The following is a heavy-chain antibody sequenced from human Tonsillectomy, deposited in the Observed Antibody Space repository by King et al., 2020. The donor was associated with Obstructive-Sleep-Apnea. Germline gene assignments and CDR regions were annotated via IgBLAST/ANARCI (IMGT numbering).Heavy chain of an antibody. CDR2: ISYSGGST. V-gene: IGHV3-23*04. Sequence: VQLVESGGGLVQPGGSLRLSCAASGFTFSSYAMTWVRQAPGKGLEWVSAISYSGGSTYYADSVKGLFTISRDNSKNTLYLQMNSLRAEDTAVYYCAKVRAYSNSSDCYYFGMDVWGQGTTVTVSS. CDR3: AKVRAYSNSSDCYYFGMDV. CDR1: GFTFSSYA. J-gene: IGHJ6*02. D-gene: IGHD6-6*01.